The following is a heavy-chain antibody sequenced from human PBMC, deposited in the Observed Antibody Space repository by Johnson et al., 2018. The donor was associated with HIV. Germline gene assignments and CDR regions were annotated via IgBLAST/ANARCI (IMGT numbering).Heavy chain of an antibody. CDR1: GFTFNNAW. CDR3: AREADPTNAFDI. CDR2: LKSQTDGGTT. D-gene: IGHD5-24*01. J-gene: IGHJ3*02. Sequence: VQLVESGGGLVKPGGSLRLSCAASGFTFNNAWMSWVRQTPGKGLEWVGRLKSQTDGGTTDYASPVISRFTISRDDSKNTLYLQMNSLRAEDTAVYYCAREADPTNAFDIWGQGTMVTVSS. V-gene: IGHV3-15*01.